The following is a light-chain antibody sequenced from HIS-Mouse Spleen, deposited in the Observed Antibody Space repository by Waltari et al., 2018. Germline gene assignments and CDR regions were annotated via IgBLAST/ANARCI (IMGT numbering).Light chain of an antibody. CDR2: DAS. V-gene: IGKV1-33*01. CDR1: QDISNY. Sequence: DIQMTQSPSSLSASVGDRVTITCQASQDISNYLNWYQQKPGKAPKLLIYDASNLETGVPSRFSGSGSVTDFTFTISSLQPEDIATYYRQQYDKLPLTFGGGTKVEIK. J-gene: IGKJ4*01. CDR3: QQYDKLPLT.